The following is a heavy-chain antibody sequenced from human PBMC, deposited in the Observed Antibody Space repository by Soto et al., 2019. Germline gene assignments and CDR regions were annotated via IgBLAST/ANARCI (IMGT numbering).Heavy chain of an antibody. Sequence: QVQLVQSGAEVKKPGASVYVSCKASGYTFSDYYVHWARQAPGQGLEWMGWINPNVGGTNYARKFQGRVTMTRDTSISTVYKKLTRLSPDDTAIYYCARGGREVPRIPYDTWGQGTRVTVSS. V-gene: IGHV1-2*02. CDR3: ARGGREVPRIPYDT. J-gene: IGHJ5*02. D-gene: IGHD3-16*01. CDR2: INPNVGGT. CDR1: GYTFSDYY.